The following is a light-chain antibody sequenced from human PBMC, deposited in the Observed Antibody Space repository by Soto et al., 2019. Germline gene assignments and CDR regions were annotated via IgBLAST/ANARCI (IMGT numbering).Light chain of an antibody. Sequence: QPVLTQPPSAAGTPGQRVTISCSGSSSNIETNLVHWYQHLPGASPRLLIYNSDQRPSGVPDRVSASKSGTSASLAISGLRYEDEADDYCTATRDRRTGKVFGGGTELAVL. J-gene: IGLJ2*01. V-gene: IGLV1-47*02. CDR1: SSNIETNL. CDR3: TATRDRRTGKV. CDR2: NSD.